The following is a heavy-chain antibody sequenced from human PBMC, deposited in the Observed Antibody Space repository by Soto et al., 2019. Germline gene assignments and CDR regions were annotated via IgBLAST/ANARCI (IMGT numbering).Heavy chain of an antibody. CDR1: GFDFNNYW. Sequence: GSLRLSCGASGFDFNNYWMHWVRQDPGKGLVWVSRINGDGSDTKYADSVKGRFTISRDNAKNSLYLQMNSLRDEDTAVYYCARESRFLEWLPLNCFDPWGQGTLVTVSS. V-gene: IGHV3-74*03. CDR3: ARESRFLEWLPLNCFDP. D-gene: IGHD3-3*01. CDR2: INGDGSDT. J-gene: IGHJ5*02.